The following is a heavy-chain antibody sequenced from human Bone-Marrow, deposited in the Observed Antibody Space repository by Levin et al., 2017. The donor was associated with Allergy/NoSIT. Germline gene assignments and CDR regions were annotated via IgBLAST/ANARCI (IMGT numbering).Heavy chain of an antibody. CDR3: ARVWGNFMTTVTTSAFDV. J-gene: IGHJ3*01. CDR2: IWYDGTNI. CDR1: GFTFSGYG. V-gene: IGHV3-33*01. Sequence: LSLTCAASGFTFSGYGMHWVRQAPVKGLEWVAVIWYDGTNINYAESVKGRFTVSRDNSKNTLELQMNNLRVEDTAIYYCARVWGNFMTTVTTSAFDVWGQGTMVTVSS. D-gene: IGHD4-17*01.